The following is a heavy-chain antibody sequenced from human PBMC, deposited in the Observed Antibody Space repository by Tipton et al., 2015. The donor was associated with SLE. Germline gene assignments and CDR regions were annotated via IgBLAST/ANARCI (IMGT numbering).Heavy chain of an antibody. J-gene: IGHJ4*02. V-gene: IGHV4-31*03. D-gene: IGHD3-10*02. Sequence: TLSLTCTVSGGSISRGGYYWSWIRQHPGKGLEWIGYIYYSGSTYYNPSLKSRVTISVDTSKNQFSLKLSSVTAADTAVYYCARMFADGGYYFDYWGQGTLVTVSS. CDR1: GGSISRGGYY. CDR2: IYYSGST. CDR3: ARMFADGGYYFDY.